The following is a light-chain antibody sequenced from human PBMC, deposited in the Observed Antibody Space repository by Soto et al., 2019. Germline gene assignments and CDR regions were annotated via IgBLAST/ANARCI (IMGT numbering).Light chain of an antibody. J-gene: IGKJ5*01. CDR3: QSYNTARPT. CDR1: QSISSY. V-gene: IGKV1-39*01. Sequence: IKMTQSPAALSASEGDRVPLKCKASQSISSYLNWYQQKPGKAPKLLIYAASSLQSGVPSRFSGSGSGTDFTLTISGLQPEDLATYYCQSYNTARPTFGQGKRLAFK. CDR2: AAS.